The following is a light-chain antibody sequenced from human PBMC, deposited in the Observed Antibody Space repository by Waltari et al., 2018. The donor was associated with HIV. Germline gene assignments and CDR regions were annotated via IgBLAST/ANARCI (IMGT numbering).Light chain of an antibody. CDR3: QQYDSSPYT. V-gene: IGKV3-20*01. CDR1: QSVSTTS. CDR2: DAS. J-gene: IGKJ2*01. Sequence: EILLTQSPATLSLSPGETAPLSCWASQSVSTTSFAGYQQKRGQAPSLLISDASTRASGIPDRFSGSMSGTDFTLTISRLEPEDFAVYYCQQYDSSPYTFGQGTKLEI.